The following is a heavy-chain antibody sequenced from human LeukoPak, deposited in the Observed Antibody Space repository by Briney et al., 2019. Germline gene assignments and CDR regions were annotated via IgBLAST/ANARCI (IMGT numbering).Heavy chain of an antibody. CDR1: GYTFTSYA. CDR3: ARAGSKRGDY. D-gene: IGHD1-1*01. V-gene: IGHV1-3*01. Sequence: ASVKVSCKASGYTFTSYAMRWVRQAPGQRLEWMGWINAGSGNTKYSQKFQGRVTITRDTSASTAYMELSSLRSEDTAVYYCARAGSKRGDYWGQGTLVTVSS. J-gene: IGHJ4*02. CDR2: INAGSGNT.